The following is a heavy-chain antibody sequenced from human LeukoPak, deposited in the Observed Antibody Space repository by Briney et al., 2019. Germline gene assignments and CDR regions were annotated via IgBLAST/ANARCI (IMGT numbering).Heavy chain of an antibody. D-gene: IGHD6-13*01. CDR1: GFTFSSYS. J-gene: IGHJ5*02. Sequence: GGSLRLSCAASGFTFSSYSMNWVRQAPGKGLEWVSSISSSSSYIYYADSVKGRFTISRDNAKNSLYLQMNSLRAEDTAVYYCAPRGQQLVNWFDPWGQGTLVTVSS. CDR2: ISSSSSYI. V-gene: IGHV3-21*01. CDR3: APRGQQLVNWFDP.